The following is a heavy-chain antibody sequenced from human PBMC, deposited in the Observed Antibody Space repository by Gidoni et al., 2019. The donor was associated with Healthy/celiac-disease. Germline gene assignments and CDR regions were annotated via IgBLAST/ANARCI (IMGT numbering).Heavy chain of an antibody. CDR1: GGSISSYY. D-gene: IGHD4-17*01. CDR3: ATYYGDYGTFDY. J-gene: IGHJ4*02. V-gene: IGHV4-59*01. CDR2: IYYSGST. Sequence: QVQLQESGPGLVKPSETLSLTCPVSGGSISSYYWSWIRQPPGKGLEWIGYIYYSGSTNYNPSLKSRVTISVDTSKNQFSLKLSSVTAADTAVYYCATYYGDYGTFDYWGQGTLVTVSS.